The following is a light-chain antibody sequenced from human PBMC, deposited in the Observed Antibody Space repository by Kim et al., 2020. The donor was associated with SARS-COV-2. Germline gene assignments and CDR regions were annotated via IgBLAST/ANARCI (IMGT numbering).Light chain of an antibody. CDR2: VNN. CDR1: SSNIGSND. J-gene: IGLJ2*01. Sequence: QPVLTQPPSASGTPGQRVTISCSGSSSNIGSNDVNWYQQLPGTAPKLLVSVNNHRPSGVPDRISASKSGTSASLAISGLRSEDEADYYCATWDDRLNGVLFGGGTQLTVL. V-gene: IGLV1-44*01. CDR3: ATWDDRLNGVL.